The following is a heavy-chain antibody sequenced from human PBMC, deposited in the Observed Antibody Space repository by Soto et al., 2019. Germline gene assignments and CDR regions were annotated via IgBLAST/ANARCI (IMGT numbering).Heavy chain of an antibody. CDR2: ISGYNGNT. CDR3: ARDHFVGAPAETPAWFDP. CDR1: GYTFTDYG. D-gene: IGHD2-2*01. Sequence: QVQLVQSGAEVKKPGASVKVSCKASGYTFTDYGISWVRQAPGRGLEWMGWISGYNGNTIYAQNLQGRVTLTTDTSTNTVYMELSSLRSDDTAVYYCARDHFVGAPAETPAWFDPWGQGTLVTVSS. V-gene: IGHV1-18*04. J-gene: IGHJ5*02.